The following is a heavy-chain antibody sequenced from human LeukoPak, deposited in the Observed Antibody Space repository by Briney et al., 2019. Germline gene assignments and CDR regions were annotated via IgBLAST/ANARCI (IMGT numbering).Heavy chain of an antibody. CDR2: IWTDGSKK. Sequence: PGGSLRLSCAASGSTFSSYGMHWVRQAPGKGLEWVTVIWTDGSKKYYVDSVKGRCSISRDNSNNILYLQMDSLRVEDTAVYYCVRRGAGTYDFDYWGQGTLVTVST. D-gene: IGHD1-26*01. CDR1: GSTFSSYG. CDR3: VRRGAGTYDFDY. V-gene: IGHV3-33*01. J-gene: IGHJ4*02.